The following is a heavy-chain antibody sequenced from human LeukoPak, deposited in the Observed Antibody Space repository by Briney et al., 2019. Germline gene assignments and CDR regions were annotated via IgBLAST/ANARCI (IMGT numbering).Heavy chain of an antibody. CDR1: GYTFTGSY. V-gene: IGHV1-46*01. CDR2: INPSGGST. CDR3: ARSPPVSTSCYLGY. Sequence: ASVKVSCKTSGYTFTGSYIHWLRQAPGQGLEWMGIINPSGGSTSYAQKFQGRVTMTRDTSTSTVYMELSSLRSEDTAVYYCARSPPVSTSCYLGYWGQGTLVTVSS. J-gene: IGHJ4*02. D-gene: IGHD2-2*01.